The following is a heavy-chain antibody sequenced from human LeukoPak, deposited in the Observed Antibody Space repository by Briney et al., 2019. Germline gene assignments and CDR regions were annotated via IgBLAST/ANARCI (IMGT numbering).Heavy chain of an antibody. J-gene: IGHJ4*02. CDR1: GFTFSSYA. V-gene: IGHV3-23*01. D-gene: IGHD4-17*01. CDR3: AKDGPYGDYPRDYFDY. Sequence: GGSLRLSCAASGFTFSSYAMSWVRQAPGKGLEWVSAISGSGGSTYYADSVKGRFTISRDNSKNTLYLQMNSLRAEDTAVYYCAKDGPYGDYPRDYFDYWGQGTLVTVSS. CDR2: ISGSGGST.